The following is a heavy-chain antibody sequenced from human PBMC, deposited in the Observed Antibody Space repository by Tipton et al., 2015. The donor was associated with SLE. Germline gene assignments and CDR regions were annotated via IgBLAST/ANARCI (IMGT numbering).Heavy chain of an antibody. CDR1: GGSISSSSYY. D-gene: IGHD2/OR15-2a*01. Sequence: TLSLTCTVSGGSISSSSYYWGWIRQPPGKGLEWIGSIYYSGSTYYNPSLKSRVTISVDTSKNQFSLKLSSVTAADTAVYYCARALFLRPRAFDIWGQGTMVTVSS. CDR2: IYYSGST. CDR3: ARALFLRPRAFDI. J-gene: IGHJ3*02. V-gene: IGHV4-39*07.